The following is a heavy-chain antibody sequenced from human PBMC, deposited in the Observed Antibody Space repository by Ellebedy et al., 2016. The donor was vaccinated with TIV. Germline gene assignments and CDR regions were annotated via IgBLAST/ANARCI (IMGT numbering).Heavy chain of an antibody. CDR1: GGSMNNDC. J-gene: IGHJ5*02. D-gene: IGHD6-19*01. CDR2: VCHSGSP. V-gene: IGHV4-59*12. CDR3: ARGERWQWPDLNWFDP. Sequence: SETLSLTXTVSGGSMNNDCWSWIRQPPGKGLEWVGYVCHSGSPNNNPSLKSRLTMSLDTSKKQFSLKLSSVTAADTAIYYCARGERWQWPDLNWFDPWGQGTLVTVSS.